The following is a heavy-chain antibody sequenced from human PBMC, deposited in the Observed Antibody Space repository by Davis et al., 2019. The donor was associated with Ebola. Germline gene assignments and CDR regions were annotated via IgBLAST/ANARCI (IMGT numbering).Heavy chain of an antibody. D-gene: IGHD5-18*01. Sequence: PGGSLRLSCAASGFTFSSYAMHWVRQAPGKGLEWVAVISYDGSNKYYADSVKGRFTISRDNAKNSLYLQMNSLRAEDTAVYYCAREGADRGDTAMVRFYYYGMDVWGQGTTVTVSS. J-gene: IGHJ6*02. CDR3: AREGADRGDTAMVRFYYYGMDV. V-gene: IGHV3-30-3*01. CDR2: ISYDGSNK. CDR1: GFTFSSYA.